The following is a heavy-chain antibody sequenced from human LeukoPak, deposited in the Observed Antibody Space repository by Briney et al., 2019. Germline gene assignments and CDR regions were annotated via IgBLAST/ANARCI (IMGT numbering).Heavy chain of an antibody. V-gene: IGHV3-48*03. Sequence: GGSLRLSCAASGFTFSIYEMNWVRQAPGKGLEWVSYISSSGRTTYYPDSVRGRFTISRDNAKNSLYLQMNSLRAEDTAVYYCARVIVVVTGNYMDVWGKGTTVTISS. J-gene: IGHJ6*03. CDR3: ARVIVVVTGNYMDV. CDR2: ISSSGRTT. D-gene: IGHD2-21*02. CDR1: GFTFSIYE.